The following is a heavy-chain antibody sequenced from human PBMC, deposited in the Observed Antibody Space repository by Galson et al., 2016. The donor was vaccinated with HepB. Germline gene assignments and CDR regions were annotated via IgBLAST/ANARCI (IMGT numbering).Heavy chain of an antibody. J-gene: IGHJ6*02. CDR1: GGTFINYA. V-gene: IGHV1-69*05. Sequence: SVKVSCKASGGTFINYALSWVRQAPGQGLEWMGGSIPMFAIANYTQKFQGRVAITTDEATNTVYMEMSRLRSEDTAVYYCARGPFHYDILTVSPNLHYYYGMDVWGQGTTVTVSS. CDR2: SIPMFAIA. CDR3: ARGPFHYDILTVSPNLHYYYGMDV. D-gene: IGHD3-9*01.